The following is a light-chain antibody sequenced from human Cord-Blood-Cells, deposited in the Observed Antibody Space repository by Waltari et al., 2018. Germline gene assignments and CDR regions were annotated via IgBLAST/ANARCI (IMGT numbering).Light chain of an antibody. Sequence: SYELTQPPSVSVSPGQTARITCAGDALPKQSAYWYQQKPGQAPMLVIYKDSERPSGFPERFSGSSSRTTVTLTISGVQAEYEADYYCQSADSSGTYVVFGGGTKLTVL. J-gene: IGLJ2*01. CDR2: KDS. V-gene: IGLV3-25*02. CDR1: ALPKQS. CDR3: QSADSSGTYVV.